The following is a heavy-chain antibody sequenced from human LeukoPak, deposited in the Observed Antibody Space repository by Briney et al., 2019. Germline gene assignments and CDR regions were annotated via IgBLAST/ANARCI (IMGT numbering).Heavy chain of an antibody. D-gene: IGHD5-12*01. Sequence: ASVKVSCKASGYTFTGYYMHWVRQAPGQGLEWMGWINPNSGGTNYAQKFQGRVTMTRDTSISTAYMELSSLRSEDTAVYYCVGIVATTDFDYWGQGTLVTVSS. CDR3: VGIVATTDFDY. V-gene: IGHV1-2*02. J-gene: IGHJ4*02. CDR1: GYTFTGYY. CDR2: INPNSGGT.